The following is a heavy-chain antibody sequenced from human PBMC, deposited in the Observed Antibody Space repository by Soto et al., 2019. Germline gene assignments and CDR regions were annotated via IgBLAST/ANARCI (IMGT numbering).Heavy chain of an antibody. Sequence: ETLSLTCTVSGGSISSYYWSWIRQPAGKGLEWIGRIYTSGSTNYNPSLKSRVTMSVDTSKNQFSLKLSSVTAADTAVYYCARVRIAARTGAYGMDVWGQGTTVTVSS. V-gene: IGHV4-4*07. CDR2: IYTSGST. CDR1: GGSISSYY. CDR3: ARVRIAARTGAYGMDV. D-gene: IGHD6-6*01. J-gene: IGHJ6*02.